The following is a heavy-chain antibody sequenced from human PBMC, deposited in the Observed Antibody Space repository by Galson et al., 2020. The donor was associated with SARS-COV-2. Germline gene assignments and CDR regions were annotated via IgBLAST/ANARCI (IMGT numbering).Heavy chain of an antibody. CDR3: ARGPNWVNWFDP. D-gene: IGHD7-27*01. CDR1: GDTFTGYY. CDR2: INPNSGGT. Sequence: ASVKVSCKASGDTFTGYYMHWVRQAPGQGLESMGWINPNSGGTNYAQKFQGRVTMTRDTSISTAYRELSGLRSDDTAIYYCARGPNWVNWFDPWGQGTLVTVSS. V-gene: IGHV1-2*02. J-gene: IGHJ5*02.